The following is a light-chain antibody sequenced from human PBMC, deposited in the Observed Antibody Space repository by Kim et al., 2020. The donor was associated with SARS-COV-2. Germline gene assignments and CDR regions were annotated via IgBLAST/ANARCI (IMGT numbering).Light chain of an antibody. J-gene: IGKJ2*01. CDR1: SSVSSND. V-gene: IGKV3-20*01. Sequence: SPGPESPPPARTGSSVSSNDLASRHQKPSQAPRLLIYHVSNRAAGIPARCSGSGSWTDFTRTISRLEPEDFAVDYCQQYGHSAPYTFGQGTKLEIK. CDR3: QQYGHSAPYT. CDR2: HVS.